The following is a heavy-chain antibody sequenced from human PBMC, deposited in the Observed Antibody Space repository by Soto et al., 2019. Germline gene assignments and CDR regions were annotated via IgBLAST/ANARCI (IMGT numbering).Heavy chain of an antibody. CDR3: ARGRVGATLVGPYFDY. D-gene: IGHD1-26*01. J-gene: IGHJ4*02. Sequence: SETLSLTCTVSGGSVSSGSYYWSWIRQPPGKGLEWIGYIYYSGSTNYNPSLKSRVTISVDTSKNQFSLKLSSVTAADTAVYYCARGRVGATLVGPYFDYWGQGTLVTVAS. CDR1: GGSVSSGSYY. CDR2: IYYSGST. V-gene: IGHV4-61*01.